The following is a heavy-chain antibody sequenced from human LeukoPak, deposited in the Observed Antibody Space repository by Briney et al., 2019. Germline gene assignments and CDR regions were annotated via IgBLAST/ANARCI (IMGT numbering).Heavy chain of an antibody. CDR2: IRSKAYGGTT. V-gene: IGHV3-49*03. J-gene: IGHJ5*02. D-gene: IGHD3-10*01. CDR3: TTDYGSGSYYTFASDWFDP. Sequence: GRSLRLSCTASGFTFGDYAMSWFRQAPGKGLEWVGVIRSKAYGGTTEYAASVKGRFTISRDDSKSIAYLQMNSLKTEDTAVYYCTTDYGSGSYYTFASDWFDPWGQGTLVTVSS. CDR1: GFTFGDYA.